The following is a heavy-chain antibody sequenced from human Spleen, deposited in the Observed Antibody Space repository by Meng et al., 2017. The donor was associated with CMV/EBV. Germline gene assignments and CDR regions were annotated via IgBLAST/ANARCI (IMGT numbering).Heavy chain of an antibody. CDR3: ATSFPPRSLAARLDRNY. CDR2: IKQDGTEK. Sequence: GGSLRLSCAASGLTFNKYWMTWVRQAPGKGLEWVANIKQDGTEKYYVGSVKGRFTISRDNAKNSLYLFMNSLSAEDTAVYFCATSFPPRSLAARLDRNYWGQGALVTVSS. CDR1: GLTFNKYW. V-gene: IGHV3-7*01. J-gene: IGHJ4*02. D-gene: IGHD6-6*01.